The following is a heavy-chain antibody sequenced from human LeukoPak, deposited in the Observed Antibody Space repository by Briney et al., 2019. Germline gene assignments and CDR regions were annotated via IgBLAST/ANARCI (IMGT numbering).Heavy chain of an antibody. D-gene: IGHD1-26*01. CDR3: ARVVGATDYYYYYGMDV. CDR2: INPNSGGT. Sequence: ASVKVSCKASGYTFTGYYMHWVRRAPGQGLEWMGWINPNSGGTNYAQKFQGRVTMTRDTSISTAYMELSRLRSDDTAVYYCARVVGATDYYYYYGMDVWGQGTTVTVSS. V-gene: IGHV1-2*02. CDR1: GYTFTGYY. J-gene: IGHJ6*02.